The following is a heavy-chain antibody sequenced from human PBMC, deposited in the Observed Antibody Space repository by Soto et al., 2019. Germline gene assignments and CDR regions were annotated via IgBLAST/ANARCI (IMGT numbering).Heavy chain of an antibody. CDR2: INTLSGDT. V-gene: IGHV1-2*02. CDR1: GYSFSGYY. CDR3: ARSLLKVILPLGY. D-gene: IGHD3-3*02. Sequence: ASVKVSCKASGYSFSGYYMHWVRQAPGQGLEWMGWINTLSGDTSFPQKFQGRLAMTRDTSIDTAFMEVSRLTSDDTAIYYCARSLLKVILPLGYWGQGTLVTVSS. J-gene: IGHJ4*02.